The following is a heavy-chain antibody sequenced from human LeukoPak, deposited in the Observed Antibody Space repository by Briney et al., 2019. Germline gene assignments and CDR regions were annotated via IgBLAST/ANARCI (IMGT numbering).Heavy chain of an antibody. D-gene: IGHD6-13*01. CDR1: GYTFTDYS. V-gene: IGHV1-2*02. Sequence: ASVKVSCKASGYTFTDYSIHWVRQAPGQGLEWMGWINPNTGGTNYAQKFQGRVTMTRDTSIRTAYMELSRLTSDDTAVYYCARDLRYSSSRDVDYWGQGTLVTVSS. J-gene: IGHJ4*02. CDR2: INPNTGGT. CDR3: ARDLRYSSSRDVDY.